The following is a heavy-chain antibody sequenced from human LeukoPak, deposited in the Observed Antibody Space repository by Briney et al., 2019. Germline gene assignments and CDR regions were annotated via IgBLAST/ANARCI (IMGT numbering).Heavy chain of an antibody. CDR1: GYTFTGYY. J-gene: IGHJ4*02. CDR2: INPNSGGT. V-gene: IGHV1-2*02. D-gene: IGHD3-22*01. CDR3: ARALYRYYDSSGHYYAPLSF. Sequence: ASVKVSCKASGYTFTGYYIHWVRQAPGQGLEWMGWINPNSGGTNYAQKFQGRVTMTRDTSVSTAYMELSRLRSDDMAVYYCARALYRYYDSSGHYYAPLSFWGQGTLVTVSS.